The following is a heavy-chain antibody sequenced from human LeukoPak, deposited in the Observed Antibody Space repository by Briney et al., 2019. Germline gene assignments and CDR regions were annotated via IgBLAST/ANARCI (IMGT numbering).Heavy chain of an antibody. Sequence: SETLSLTCTVSGGSISSSGYYWSWIRQHPGKGLEWIGYIYYSGSTYYNPSLKSRVTISVDTSKNQFSLKLSSVTAADTAVYYCARVGSSTSRYYFDYWGQGTLVTVSS. CDR2: IYYSGST. V-gene: IGHV4-31*03. CDR3: ARVGSSTSRYYFDY. D-gene: IGHD2-2*01. CDR1: GGSISSSGYY. J-gene: IGHJ4*02.